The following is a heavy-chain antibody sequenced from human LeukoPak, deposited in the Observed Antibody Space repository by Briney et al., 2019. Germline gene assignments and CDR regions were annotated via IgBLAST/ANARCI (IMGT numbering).Heavy chain of an antibody. CDR1: GFTFSSYW. D-gene: IGHD3-22*01. J-gene: IGHJ4*02. CDR3: ARDDGSLRVITRFDY. CDR2: IKQDGSEK. V-gene: IGHV3-7*01. Sequence: GGSLRLSCAASGFTFSSYWMSWVRQAPGKGLEWVANIKQDGSEKYYVDSVKGRFTISRDNAKNSLYLQMNSLRAEDTAVYYCARDDGSLRVITRFDYWGQGTLVTVSS.